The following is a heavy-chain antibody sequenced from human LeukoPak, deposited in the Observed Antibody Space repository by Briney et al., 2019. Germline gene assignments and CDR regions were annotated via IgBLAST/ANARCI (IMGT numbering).Heavy chain of an antibody. J-gene: IGHJ3*02. Sequence: SVKVSCKASGGTFSSYAISWVRQAPGQGLEWMGGIIPIFGTANYAQKFQGRVTITADESTSTAHMELSSLRSEDTAVYYCARAVNYGGNPHDAFDIWGRGTMVTVSS. CDR2: IIPIFGTA. V-gene: IGHV1-69*13. D-gene: IGHD4-23*01. CDR1: GGTFSSYA. CDR3: ARAVNYGGNPHDAFDI.